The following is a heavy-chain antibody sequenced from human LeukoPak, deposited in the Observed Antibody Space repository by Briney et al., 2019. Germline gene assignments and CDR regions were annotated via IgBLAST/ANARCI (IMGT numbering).Heavy chain of an antibody. Sequence: SETLSLTRTVSGGSISSYYWNWIRQPPGKGPECIGYTYYSGSTHYNPSLKSRVTISVDTSKNQFSLKLNSVTAADTAVYYCARDDSSGYYYYFHYWGQGTLVTVSS. CDR1: GGSISSYY. CDR2: TYYSGST. CDR3: ARDDSSGYYYYFHY. J-gene: IGHJ4*02. V-gene: IGHV4-59*01. D-gene: IGHD3-22*01.